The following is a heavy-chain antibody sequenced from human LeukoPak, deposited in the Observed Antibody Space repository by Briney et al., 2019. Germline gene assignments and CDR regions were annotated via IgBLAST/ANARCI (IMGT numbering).Heavy chain of an antibody. D-gene: IGHD3-16*02. CDR2: IYSDGST. J-gene: IGHJ3*02. V-gene: IGHV3-53*01. CDR1: GFSVSSNY. CDR3: AKGITFGGVIGAFDI. Sequence: GGSLRLSCVASGFSVSSNYMSWVRQAPGKGLEWVSVIYSDGSTYYEDSVKGRFTISRDNSKNTLSLQMNSLRAEDTAVYYCAKGITFGGVIGAFDIWGQGTMVTVSS.